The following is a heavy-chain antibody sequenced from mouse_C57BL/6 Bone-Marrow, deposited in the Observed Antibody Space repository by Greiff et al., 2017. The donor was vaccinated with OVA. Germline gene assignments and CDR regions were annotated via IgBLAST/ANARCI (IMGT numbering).Heavy chain of an antibody. D-gene: IGHD1-1*01. V-gene: IGHV1-69*01. CDR1: GYTFTSYW. CDR2: IDPSDSYT. J-gene: IGHJ4*01. CDR3: ARGITTVVNYAMDY. Sequence: QVQLKQPGAELVKPGASVKVSCKASGYTFTSYWMHWVKQRPGQGLEWIGEIDPSDSYTNYNQKFKGKSTLTVDKSSSTAYMQLSSLTSEDSAVYYCARGITTVVNYAMDYWGQGTSVTVSS.